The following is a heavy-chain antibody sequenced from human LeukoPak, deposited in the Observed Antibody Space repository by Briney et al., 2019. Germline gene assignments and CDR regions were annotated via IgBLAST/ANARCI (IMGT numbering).Heavy chain of an antibody. J-gene: IGHJ4*02. D-gene: IGHD2-2*02. CDR1: GLTVSSYS. CDR2: ISSSSSTI. Sequence: PGGSLRLSCVASGLTVSSYSMNWVRQAPGKGLEWVSYISSSSSTIYYADSVKGRFTISRDNSKNTLYLQMNSLRAEDTAVYYCANSPTYCSSTSCYINYWGQGTLVTVSS. CDR3: ANSPTYCSSTSCYINY. V-gene: IGHV3-48*01.